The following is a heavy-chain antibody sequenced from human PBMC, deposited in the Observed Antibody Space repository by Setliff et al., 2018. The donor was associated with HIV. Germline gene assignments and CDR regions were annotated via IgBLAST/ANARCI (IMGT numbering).Heavy chain of an antibody. J-gene: IGHJ6*02. CDR3: ASGHAGATFYYGMDV. Sequence: SETLSLTCTVSGDSINTHYWSWIRQPPGKGLEWIGCISHSGNTNFNPSLNSRVTISLDTSKNQFSLRLTSLTAADTAIYYCASGHAGATFYYGMDVWGQGTTVTVSS. CDR2: ISHSGNT. D-gene: IGHD6-25*01. CDR1: GDSINTHY. V-gene: IGHV4-59*11.